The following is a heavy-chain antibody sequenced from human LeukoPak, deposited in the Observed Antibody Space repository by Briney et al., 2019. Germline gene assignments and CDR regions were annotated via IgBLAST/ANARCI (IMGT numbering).Heavy chain of an antibody. V-gene: IGHV4-39*01. CDR2: IYYSGST. CDR1: GGSISSSSYY. J-gene: IGHJ5*02. D-gene: IGHD2-2*01. CDR3: ARITWYQLLSSNWFDP. Sequence: SETLSLTCTVSGGSISSSSYYWGWIRQPPGKGLEWIGSIYYSGSTYYNPSLKSRVTISVDTSKNQFSLKLSSVTAADTAVYYCARITWYQLLSSNWFDPWGQGTLVTVSS.